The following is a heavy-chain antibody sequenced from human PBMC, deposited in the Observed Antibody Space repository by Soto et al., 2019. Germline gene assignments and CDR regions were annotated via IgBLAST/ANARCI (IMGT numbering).Heavy chain of an antibody. Sequence: GASVKVSCKVSGYTLTELSMHWVRQAPGKGLEWMGGFDPEDGETIYAQKFQGRVTMTEDTSTDTAYMELSSLRSEDTAVYYCAMTVRGEDYYYYAMDVWGQGTTVTVSS. CDR1: GYTLTELS. CDR3: AMTVRGEDYYYYAMDV. D-gene: IGHD3-10*01. J-gene: IGHJ6*02. CDR2: FDPEDGET. V-gene: IGHV1-24*01.